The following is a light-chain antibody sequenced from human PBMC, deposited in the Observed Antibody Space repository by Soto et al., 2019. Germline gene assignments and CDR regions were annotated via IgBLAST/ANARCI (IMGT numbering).Light chain of an antibody. Sequence: QSVLTQPPSVSGAPGQSVTLSCTGSNSNVGAGYDVHWYQQFPGTAPKLVIYRNSNRPSGIPDRFSGSKSGASASLDITVLQPEDEAVYYCCSYGRSVVFGGGTKLTVL. V-gene: IGLV1-40*01. CDR3: CSYGRSVV. J-gene: IGLJ2*01. CDR2: RNS. CDR1: NSNVGAGYD.